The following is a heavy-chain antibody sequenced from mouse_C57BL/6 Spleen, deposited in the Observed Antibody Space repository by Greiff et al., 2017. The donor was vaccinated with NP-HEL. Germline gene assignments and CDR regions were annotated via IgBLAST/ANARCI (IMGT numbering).Heavy chain of an antibody. D-gene: IGHD2-2*01. Sequence: EVQLVESGGDLVKPGGSLKLSCAASGFTFSSYGMSWVRQTPDKRLEWVATISSGGSYTYYPDSVTGRFTISRDNAKNTLYLQMSSLKSEDTAMYYCARHGPHSTMVTTSHYYAMDYWGQGTSVTVSS. V-gene: IGHV5-6*01. CDR3: ARHGPHSTMVTTSHYYAMDY. J-gene: IGHJ4*01. CDR2: ISSGGSYT. CDR1: GFTFSSYG.